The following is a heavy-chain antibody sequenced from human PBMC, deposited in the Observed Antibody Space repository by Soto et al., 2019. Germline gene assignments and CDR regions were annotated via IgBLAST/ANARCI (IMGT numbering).Heavy chain of an antibody. Sequence: QLQLQESGPGLVKPSETLSLTCTVSGGSISSSSYYWGWIRQPPGKGLEWIGSIYYSGSTYYNPSLKRRVTIAVDTSKNQFSLKLSSVTAADTAVYYCASARWFGELLVPFDYWGQGTLVTVSS. D-gene: IGHD3-10*01. V-gene: IGHV4-39*01. CDR2: IYYSGST. CDR1: GGSISSSSYY. J-gene: IGHJ4*02. CDR3: ASARWFGELLVPFDY.